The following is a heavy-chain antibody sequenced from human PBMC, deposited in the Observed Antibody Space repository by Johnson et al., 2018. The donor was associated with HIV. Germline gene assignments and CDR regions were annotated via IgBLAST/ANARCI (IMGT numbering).Heavy chain of an antibody. CDR2: IGGSDTTI. J-gene: IGHJ3*02. CDR1: GFTFSDYY. Sequence: QVQLVESGGGLVKPGGSLRLSCAASGFTFSDYYMSWIRQAPGKGLEWVSYIGGSDTTIYYGDSVKGRFTTSRDNAKKLIYLQMNSLRADYTAVYYCARGRNAFDIWGQGTMVTVSS. V-gene: IGHV3-11*04. CDR3: ARGRNAFDI.